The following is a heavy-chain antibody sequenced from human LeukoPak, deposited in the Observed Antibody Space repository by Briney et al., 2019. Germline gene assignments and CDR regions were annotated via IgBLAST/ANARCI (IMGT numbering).Heavy chain of an antibody. D-gene: IGHD3-3*01. J-gene: IGHJ6*03. CDR3: ARDFRGGFLRYYYYYYMDV. Sequence: SGGSLRLSCAASGFTFSSYRMSWVRQAPGKGLEWVANIKQDGSEKYYVDSVKGRFTISRDNAKNSLYLQMNSLRAEDTAVYYCARDFRGGFLRYYYYYYMDVWGKGTTVTVSS. CDR1: GFTFSSYR. CDR2: IKQDGSEK. V-gene: IGHV3-7*01.